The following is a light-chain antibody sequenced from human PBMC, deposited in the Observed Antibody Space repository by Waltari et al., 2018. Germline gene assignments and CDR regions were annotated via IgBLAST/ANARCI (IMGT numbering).Light chain of an antibody. V-gene: IGLV1-44*01. J-gene: IGLJ2*01. CDR1: SSNIGSNT. Sequence: QSVLTQPPSASGTPGQRVTISCSGSSSNIGSNTVNWYQQLPGTAPKCLLYRITQGPSGVPDRFPGSKSGTSASLAISGLQSEDEADYYCAAWDDSLNGPVVFGGGTKLTVL. CDR2: RIT. CDR3: AAWDDSLNGPVV.